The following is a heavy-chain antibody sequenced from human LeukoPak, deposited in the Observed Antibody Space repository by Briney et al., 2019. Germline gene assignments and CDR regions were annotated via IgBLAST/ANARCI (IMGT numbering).Heavy chain of an antibody. J-gene: IGHJ4*02. CDR3: AKEIWPTVTTPGWTYFDY. Sequence: GRSLRLSCAASGFTFSSYAMHWARQAPGKGLEWVAVISYDGSNKYYADSVRGRFTISRDNSKNTLYLQMNSLRAEDTAVYYCAKEIWPTVTTPGWTYFDYWGQGALVTVSS. V-gene: IGHV3-30*04. CDR1: GFTFSSYA. CDR2: ISYDGSNK. D-gene: IGHD4-17*01.